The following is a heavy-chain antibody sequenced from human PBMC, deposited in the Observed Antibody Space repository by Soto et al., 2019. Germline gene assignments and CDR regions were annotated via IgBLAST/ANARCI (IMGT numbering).Heavy chain of an antibody. J-gene: IGHJ6*02. CDR2: IDDGGST. CDR1: GGFIDSLYH. Sequence: SQTLSLTCTVSGGFIDSLYHWGWIRQPPGKGLEWIGSIDDGGSTHYNGSLKRRVTISVDTSKNQFSLTLSSVTAADAAEDYSARHMTGQIRYFDWSKRDYYYGMDVWGQGTTVTVPS. CDR3: ARHMTGQIRYFDWSKRDYYYGMDV. D-gene: IGHD3-9*01. V-gene: IGHV4-39*01.